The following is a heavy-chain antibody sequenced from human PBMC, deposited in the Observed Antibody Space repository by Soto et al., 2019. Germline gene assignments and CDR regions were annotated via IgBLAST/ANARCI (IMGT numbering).Heavy chain of an antibody. CDR3: GRGASGSYRLDY. V-gene: IGHV3-74*01. J-gene: IGHJ4*02. D-gene: IGHD3-10*01. Sequence: EVQLVEPGGALVQPGGSLGLSCAASGFTFSSYWWNWASQSPGKGLGWVSRINSDGSITNYADSVKGQFTISRDNAKNTLYLQMNSLRAEDTAVYYCGRGASGSYRLDYWGQGTLVTVSS. CDR2: INSDGSIT. CDR1: GFTFSSYW.